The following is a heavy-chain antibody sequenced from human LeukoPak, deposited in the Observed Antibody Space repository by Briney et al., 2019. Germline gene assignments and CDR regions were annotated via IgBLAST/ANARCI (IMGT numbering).Heavy chain of an antibody. CDR2: INSDGSST. V-gene: IGHV3-74*01. CDR1: GFTFSSYW. D-gene: IGHD3-3*01. CDR3: SWSGYYTGIVGATYYMDV. Sequence: PGGSLRLSCAASGFTFSSYWMHWVRQAPGKGLVWVSRINSDGSSTSYAGSVKGRFTISRDNAKNTLYLQMNSLRAEDTAVYYCSWSGYYTGIVGATYYMDVWGKGTTVTVSS. J-gene: IGHJ6*03.